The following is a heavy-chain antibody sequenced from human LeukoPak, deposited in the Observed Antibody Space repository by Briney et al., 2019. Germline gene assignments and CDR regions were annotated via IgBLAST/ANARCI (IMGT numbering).Heavy chain of an antibody. CDR3: AKDGYYSSANHFARLHFDL. J-gene: IGHJ2*01. Sequence: PGGSLRLSCEASGFTFGAHAMNWIPQTPGKGLESLSVISGDVQTTTYASSVKGRFTISRDNSKNTLYLEMNSLRVDDTAIYYCAKDGYYSSANHFARLHFDLWGRGTRVTVSS. V-gene: IGHV3-23*01. CDR1: GFTFGAHA. D-gene: IGHD3-3*01. CDR2: ISGDVQTT.